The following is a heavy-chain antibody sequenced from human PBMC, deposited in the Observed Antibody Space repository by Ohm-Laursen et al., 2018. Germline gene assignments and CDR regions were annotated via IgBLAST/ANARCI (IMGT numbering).Heavy chain of an antibody. D-gene: IGHD3-10*02. J-gene: IGHJ4*02. CDR2: ISYDGSNK. CDR3: AKGITMYY. Sequence: SLRLSCAASGFTFSSYGMHWVRQAPGKGLEWVAVISYDGSNKYYADSVKGRFTISRDNSKNTLYLQMNSLRAEDTAVYYCAKGITMYYWGQGTLVTVSS. CDR1: GFTFSSYG. V-gene: IGHV3-30*18.